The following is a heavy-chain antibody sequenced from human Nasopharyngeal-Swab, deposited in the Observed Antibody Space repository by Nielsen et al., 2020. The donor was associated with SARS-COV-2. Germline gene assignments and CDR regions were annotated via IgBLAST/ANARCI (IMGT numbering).Heavy chain of an antibody. CDR3: ARDSYYYDSSGYYRYYYYYGMDV. Sequence: GESLKISCAASGFTVSSAYMSWVRQAPGKGLEWVSVIYSGGSTYYADSVKGRFTISRDNSKNTLYLQMNSLRAEDTAVYYCARDSYYYDSSGYYRYYYYYGMDVWGQGTTVTVSS. CDR1: GFTVSSAY. D-gene: IGHD3-22*01. V-gene: IGHV3-66*01. J-gene: IGHJ6*02. CDR2: IYSGGST.